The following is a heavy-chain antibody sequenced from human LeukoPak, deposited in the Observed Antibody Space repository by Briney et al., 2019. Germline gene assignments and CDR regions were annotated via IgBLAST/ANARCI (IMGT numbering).Heavy chain of an antibody. J-gene: IGHJ6*03. CDR3: ASSTIFGVVLYYMDV. CDR1: GGTFSSYA. D-gene: IGHD3-3*01. V-gene: IGHV1-69*11. CDR2: IIPILGTA. Sequence: GASVKVSCKASGGTFSSYAISRVRQAPGQGLEWMGRIIPILGTANYAQKFQGRVTITADESTSTAYMELSSLRSEDTAVYYCASSTIFGVVLYYMDVWGKGTTVTVSS.